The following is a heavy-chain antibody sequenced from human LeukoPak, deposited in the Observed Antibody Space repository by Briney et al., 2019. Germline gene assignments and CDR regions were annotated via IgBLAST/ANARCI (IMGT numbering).Heavy chain of an antibody. CDR1: GGSISSGSYY. V-gene: IGHV4-61*09. D-gene: IGHD3-9*01. Sequence: SQTLSLTCTVSGGSISSGSYYWSWIRQPAGKGLEWIGEINHSGSTNYNPSLKTRVTISVDTSKNQFSLKLSSVTAADTAVYYCARGRGNYDILTGYLTYYFDYWGQGTLVTVSS. J-gene: IGHJ4*02. CDR2: INHSGST. CDR3: ARGRGNYDILTGYLTYYFDY.